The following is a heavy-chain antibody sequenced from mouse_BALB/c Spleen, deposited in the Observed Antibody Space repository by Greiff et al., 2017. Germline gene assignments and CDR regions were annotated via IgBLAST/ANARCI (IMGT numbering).Heavy chain of an antibody. CDR2: ISDGGSYT. V-gene: IGHV5-4*02. CDR3: ARDKDRYAMDY. D-gene: IGHD2-14*01. J-gene: IGHJ4*01. Sequence: EVKVVESGGGLVKPGGSLKLSCAASGFTFSDYYMYWVRQTPEKRLEWVATISDGGSYTYYPDSVKGRFTISRDNAKNNLYLQMSSLKSEDTAMYYCARDKDRYAMDYWGQGTSVTVSS. CDR1: GFTFSDYY.